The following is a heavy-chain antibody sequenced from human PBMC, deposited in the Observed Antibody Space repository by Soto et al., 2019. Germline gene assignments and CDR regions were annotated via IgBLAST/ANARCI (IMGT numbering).Heavy chain of an antibody. V-gene: IGHV4-39*01. CDR1: GGSISSSSYY. Sequence: QLQLQESGPGLVKPSETLSLTCTVSGGSISSSSYYWGWIRQPPGKGLEWIGSIYYSGSTYYNPSLKSRVTISVDTSKYQFSLKPSSVTAADTAVYYCARLTGPLGWLVDVWGQGTTVTVSS. J-gene: IGHJ6*02. CDR2: IYYSGST. CDR3: ARLTGPLGWLVDV. D-gene: IGHD6-19*01.